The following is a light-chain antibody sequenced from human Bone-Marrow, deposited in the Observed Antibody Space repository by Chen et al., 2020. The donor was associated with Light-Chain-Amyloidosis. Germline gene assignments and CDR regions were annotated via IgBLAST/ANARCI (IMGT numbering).Light chain of an antibody. V-gene: IGLV1-44*01. Sequence: QSVLTRPPSASGTPGKRVTISCPGSSSNIGSNTVNWYQQLPGTAPKLLIYSNNQRPSGVPDRFSSSKHGTTASLDISGLKSEDEADYDCAAWDDSLNGPVFGGGTKLTVL. CDR3: AAWDDSLNGPV. J-gene: IGLJ2*01. CDR2: SNN. CDR1: SSNIGSNT.